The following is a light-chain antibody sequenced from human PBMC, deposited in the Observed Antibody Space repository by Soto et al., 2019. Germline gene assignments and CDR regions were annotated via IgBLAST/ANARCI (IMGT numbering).Light chain of an antibody. CDR2: SNN. CDR3: AAWDDSLSGFYV. J-gene: IGLJ1*01. Sequence: QSVLTQPPSASGTPRQRVTISCSGSSSNIGSNYVYWYQQLPGTAPQLLIYSNNQRPSGVPDRFSGSTSGTSASLAISGLRSEDEADYYCAAWDDSLSGFYVFGTGTKVTVL. CDR1: SSNIGSNY. V-gene: IGLV1-47*02.